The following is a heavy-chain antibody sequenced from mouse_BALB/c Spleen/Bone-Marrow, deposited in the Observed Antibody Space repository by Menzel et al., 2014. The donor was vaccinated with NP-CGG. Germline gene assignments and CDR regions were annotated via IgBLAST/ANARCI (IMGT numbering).Heavy chain of an antibody. Sequence: EVQLVESGPGLVKPSQTVSLTCTVTGISIXTGNYRWSWIRQFPGNKLEWIGYIYYSGTITYNPSLTSRTTITRDTSKNQFFLEMNSLTAEDTATYYCARYDGYYFDYWGQGTTLTVSS. CDR3: ARYDGYYFDY. CDR1: GISIXTGNYR. V-gene: IGHV3-5*02. J-gene: IGHJ2*01. CDR2: IYYSGTI. D-gene: IGHD2-3*01.